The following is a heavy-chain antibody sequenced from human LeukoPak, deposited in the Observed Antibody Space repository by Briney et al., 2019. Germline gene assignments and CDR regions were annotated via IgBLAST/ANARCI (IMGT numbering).Heavy chain of an antibody. CDR2: IKQDGSEK. Sequence: PGGSLRLSCAASGFTFSSYWMSWVRQAPGKGLEWVANIKQDGSEKYYVDSVKGRFTISRDSAKNSLYLQMNSLRAEDTAVYYCARPYCSSTSCYVSVGWNYYYGMDVWGKGTTVTVSS. J-gene: IGHJ6*04. V-gene: IGHV3-7*03. CDR1: GFTFSSYW. CDR3: ARPYCSSTSCYVSVGWNYYYGMDV. D-gene: IGHD2-2*01.